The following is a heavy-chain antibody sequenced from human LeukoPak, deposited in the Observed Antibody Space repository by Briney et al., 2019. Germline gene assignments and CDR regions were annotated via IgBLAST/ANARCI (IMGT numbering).Heavy chain of an antibody. D-gene: IGHD5-12*01. V-gene: IGHV3-11*01. CDR3: ASDIVATSGDF. Sequence: TPGGPLRLSCAASGFTFSDYHMSWIPEAPGKGLEWVAYSTSSGEYIYYAESVKGRFTISRDNAKNALFLRMSSVRVEDTATYYCASDIVATSGDFWGQGTLVSVSS. CDR2: STSSGEYI. CDR1: GFTFSDYH. J-gene: IGHJ4*02.